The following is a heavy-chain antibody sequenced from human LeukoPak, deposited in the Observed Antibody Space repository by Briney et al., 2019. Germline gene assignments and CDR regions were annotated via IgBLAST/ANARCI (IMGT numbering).Heavy chain of an antibody. D-gene: IGHD6-19*01. V-gene: IGHV4-39*01. CDR3: ALGYTTGWYYFDL. J-gene: IGHJ2*01. Sequence: PSETLSLTCTVSGGSISNRSYYWGWIRQPPGKGLEWIGNIYYSGSTDYNPSLKSRVTISVDTSKNQFSLKLSSVTAADTAVYYCALGYTTGWYYFDLWGRGTLVTGSS. CDR1: GGSISNRSYY. CDR2: IYYSGST.